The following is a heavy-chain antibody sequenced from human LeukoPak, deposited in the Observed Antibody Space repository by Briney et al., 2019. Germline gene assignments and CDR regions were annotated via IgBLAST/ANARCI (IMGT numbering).Heavy chain of an antibody. Sequence: ASVKVSCKASGYTFTGYYMHWVRQAPGQGLEWMGWINTNTGNPTYAQGFTGRFVFSLDTSVSTAYLQISSLKAEDTAVYYCARDRNYDSSGYWYYYYYYGMDVWGQGTTVTVSS. V-gene: IGHV7-4-1*02. D-gene: IGHD3-22*01. J-gene: IGHJ6*02. CDR1: GYTFTGYY. CDR2: INTNTGNP. CDR3: ARDRNYDSSGYWYYYYYYGMDV.